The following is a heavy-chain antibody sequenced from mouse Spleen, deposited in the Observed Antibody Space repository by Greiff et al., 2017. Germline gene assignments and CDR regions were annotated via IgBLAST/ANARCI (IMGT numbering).Heavy chain of an antibody. D-gene: IGHD1-1*01. V-gene: IGHV5-9*04. CDR3: ARPGSSYWYFDV. J-gene: IGHJ1*01. CDR1: GFTFSSYA. CDR2: ISSGGGNT. Sequence: EVKLMESGGGLVKLGGSLKLSCAASGFTFSSYAMSWVRQTPEKRLEWVATISSGGGNTYYPDSVKGRFTISRDNAKNTLYLQMSSLKSEDTAMYYCARPGSSYWYFDVWGAGTTVTVSS.